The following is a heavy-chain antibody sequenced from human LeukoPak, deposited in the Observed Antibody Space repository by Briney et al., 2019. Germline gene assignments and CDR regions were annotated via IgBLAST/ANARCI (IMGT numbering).Heavy chain of an antibody. CDR1: GGSISSYY. V-gene: IGHV4-4*09. CDR3: ARRGGQQLAYYFDY. J-gene: IGHJ4*02. Sequence: PSETLSLTCTISGGSISSYYWSWIRQPPGKGLEWIGYIYTSGSTNYNPSLKSRVTISVDTSKNQFSLKLSSVTAADTAVYYCARRGGQQLAYYFDYWGQGTLVTVSS. D-gene: IGHD6-13*01. CDR2: IYTSGST.